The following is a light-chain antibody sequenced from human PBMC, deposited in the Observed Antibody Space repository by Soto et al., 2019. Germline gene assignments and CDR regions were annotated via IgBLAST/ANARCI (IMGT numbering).Light chain of an antibody. CDR1: SSDVGSYNL. V-gene: IGLV2-23*01. Sequence: QSVLTQPASVSGSPGQSITISCTGTSSDVGSYNLVSWYQHHPGKAPKLMIYEDNKRPSGVSNRFSGSKSGTTASLTISGPQAEDEADYFCCSFAGSITFYVFGTGTKVTVL. CDR3: CSFAGSITFYV. J-gene: IGLJ1*01. CDR2: EDN.